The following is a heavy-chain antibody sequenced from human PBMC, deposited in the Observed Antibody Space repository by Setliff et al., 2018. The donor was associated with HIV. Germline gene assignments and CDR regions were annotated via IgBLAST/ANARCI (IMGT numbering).Heavy chain of an antibody. J-gene: IGHJ4*02. CDR2: IYYSGAT. V-gene: IGHV4-39*01. CDR3: ARLGYVAGGFYKTPGPYYFDY. Sequence: SETLSLTCTVSGGSMSSSSYYWGWIRQTPDKGLEWIGIIYYSGATYYNPSLTSRVTISVDTSRNQFSLKLRSVTAADTAAYYCARLGYVAGGFYKTPGPYYFDYWGQGALVTVSS. CDR1: GGSMSSSSYY. D-gene: IGHD3-10*01.